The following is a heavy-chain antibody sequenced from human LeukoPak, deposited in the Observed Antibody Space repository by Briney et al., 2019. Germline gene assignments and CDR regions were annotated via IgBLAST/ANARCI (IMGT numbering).Heavy chain of an antibody. Sequence: ASVKVSCKASGYTFSNFGITWVRQAPGQGLEWMGWISAHNGHTNYAQKLQGRVTMTRDTSTSTAYMELSSLRSDDTAVYYCARDHSSPGGLGWWGQGTLVTVSS. CDR1: GYTFSNFG. CDR2: ISAHNGHT. CDR3: ARDHSSPGGLGW. V-gene: IGHV1-18*01. D-gene: IGHD6-19*01. J-gene: IGHJ4*02.